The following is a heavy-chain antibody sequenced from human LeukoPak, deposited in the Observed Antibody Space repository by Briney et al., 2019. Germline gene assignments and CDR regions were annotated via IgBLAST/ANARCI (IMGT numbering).Heavy chain of an antibody. J-gene: IGHJ6*02. D-gene: IGHD6-19*01. V-gene: IGHV3-66*04. Sequence: GGSLRLSCAASGFTVSSNYMSWVRQAPGKGLEWVSVIYSGGSTYYADSVKGRFTISRDNSKNTLYPQMNSLRAEDTAVYYCASQLYSRGWSYYYYYGMDVWGQGTTVTVSS. CDR2: IYSGGST. CDR3: ASQLYSRGWSYYYYYGMDV. CDR1: GFTVSSNY.